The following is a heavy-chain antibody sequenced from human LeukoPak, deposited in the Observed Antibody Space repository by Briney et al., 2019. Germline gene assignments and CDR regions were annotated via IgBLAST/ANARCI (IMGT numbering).Heavy chain of an antibody. V-gene: IGHV4-34*01. J-gene: IGHJ4*02. CDR3: ARYPYFDY. D-gene: IGHD2-2*01. CDR1: GGSFSGYY. CDR2: INHSGST. Sequence: SETLPLTYAVYGGSFSGYYWSWIRQPPGKGLEWIGEINHSGSTNYNPSLKSRVTISVDTSKNQFSLKLSSVTAADTAVYYCARYPYFDYWGQGTLVTVSS.